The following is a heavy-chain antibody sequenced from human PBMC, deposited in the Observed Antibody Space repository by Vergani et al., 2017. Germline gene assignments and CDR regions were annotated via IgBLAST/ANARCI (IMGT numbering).Heavy chain of an antibody. CDR3: ARDGIHDLGVQEYFQH. D-gene: IGHD5-18*01. CDR1: GYSISSGYY. V-gene: IGHV4-38-2*02. CDR2: IYHSGST. J-gene: IGHJ1*01. Sequence: QVQLQESGPGLVKPSETLSLTCTVSGYSISSGYYWGWIRQPPGKGLEWIGSIYHSGSTYYNPSLKSRVTISVDPSKNEFCLKLSSVTAADTAVYYCARDGIHDLGVQEYFQHWGQGTMVTVSS.